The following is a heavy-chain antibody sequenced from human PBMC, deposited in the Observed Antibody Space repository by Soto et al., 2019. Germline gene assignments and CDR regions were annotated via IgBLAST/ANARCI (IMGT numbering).Heavy chain of an antibody. Sequence: GGSLRLSCAASGFPFSSYAMSWVRQAPGKGLEWVSAISGSGGSTYYADSVKGRFTISRDNSKNTLYLQMNSLRAEDTAVYYCAKGDVLRFLEWLSPAPYYYGMDVWGQGTTVTVSS. D-gene: IGHD3-3*01. CDR2: ISGSGGST. CDR1: GFPFSSYA. CDR3: AKGDVLRFLEWLSPAPYYYGMDV. V-gene: IGHV3-23*01. J-gene: IGHJ6*02.